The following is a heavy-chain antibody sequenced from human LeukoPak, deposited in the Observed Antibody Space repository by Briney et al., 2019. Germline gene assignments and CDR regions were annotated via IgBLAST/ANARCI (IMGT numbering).Heavy chain of an antibody. CDR2: INYSGSP. V-gene: IGHV4-39*01. CDR3: ARLASVVRGVIIPWFDP. D-gene: IGHD3-10*01. J-gene: IGHJ5*02. CDR1: GDSIRSSSYS. Sequence: PSETLSLTCTVPGDSIRSSSYSWGWIRQPPGKGLEWIGTINYSGSPYYNPSLQSRVTMSLDTSKNQVSLKLSSVTAADTAVYYCARLASVVRGVIIPWFDPWGRGTLVTASS.